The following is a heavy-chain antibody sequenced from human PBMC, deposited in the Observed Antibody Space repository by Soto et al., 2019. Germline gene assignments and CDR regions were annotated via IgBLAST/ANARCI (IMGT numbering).Heavy chain of an antibody. CDR2: IIPILDIS. D-gene: IGHD5-12*01. CDR3: ARGTGYNGCPPADY. V-gene: IGHV1-69*02. CDR1: GGSSFSSHT. J-gene: IGHJ4*02. Sequence: QVQLMQSGAEVKKPGSSVKVSCQASGGSSFSSHTISWVRQAPAQGLEWIGRIIPILDISNYAKEFQGKVTITADKIAGTAYMDVRSLRSEDTAVYFCARGTGYNGCPPADYRGQGTLVTVSS.